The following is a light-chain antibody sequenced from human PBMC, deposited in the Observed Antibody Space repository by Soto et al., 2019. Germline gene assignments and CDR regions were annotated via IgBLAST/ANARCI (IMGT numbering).Light chain of an antibody. CDR2: DAS. J-gene: IGKJ5*01. Sequence: IVLTQSPATLSLSPGERATLSCGASQSVSSYLAWYQQKPGQAPRLLIYDASNRATGIPARFSGSGSGTDFTLTISSLEPEDFAVYYCQQRSNWPITFGQGTRLEI. V-gene: IGKV3-11*01. CDR1: QSVSSY. CDR3: QQRSNWPIT.